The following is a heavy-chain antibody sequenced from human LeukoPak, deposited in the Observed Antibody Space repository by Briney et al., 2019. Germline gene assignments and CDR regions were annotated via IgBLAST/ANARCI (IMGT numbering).Heavy chain of an antibody. CDR3: ARKGLTDEFDY. J-gene: IGHJ4*02. CDR2: ISSSSSYI. CDR1: GFTFSSYR. V-gene: IGHV3-21*01. Sequence: NPGGSLRLSCAASGFTFSSYRMNWVSQAPGKGLEWVSSISSSSSYIYYADSVKGRFTISRDNAKNSLYLQMNSLRAEDTAVYYCARKGLTDEFDYWGQGTLVTVSS.